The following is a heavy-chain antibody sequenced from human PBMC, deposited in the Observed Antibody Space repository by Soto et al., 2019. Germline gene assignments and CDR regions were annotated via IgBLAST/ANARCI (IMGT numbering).Heavy chain of an antibody. J-gene: IGHJ4*02. Sequence: PSETLSLTCTVSGGSISSYYWSWIRQPPGKGLEWIGYIYYSGSTNYNPSLKSRVTISVDTSKNQFSLKLSSVTAADTAVYYCARDRGPGTYDYDSSGQFDDWGQGTLVTVSS. CDR3: ARDRGPGTYDYDSSGQFDD. D-gene: IGHD3-22*01. CDR2: IYYSGST. V-gene: IGHV4-59*01. CDR1: GGSISSYY.